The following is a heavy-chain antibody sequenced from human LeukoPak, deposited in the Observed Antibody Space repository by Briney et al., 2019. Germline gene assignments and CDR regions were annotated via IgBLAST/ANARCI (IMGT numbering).Heavy chain of an antibody. CDR1: GGSISSSSYY. CDR2: IYHSGST. J-gene: IGHJ4*02. D-gene: IGHD5-12*01. CDR3: ARLGLTKGYSGYDGFDY. V-gene: IGHV4-30-2*01. Sequence: SETLSLTCTVSGGSISSSSYYWSWIRQPPGKGLEWIGYIYHSGSTYYNPSLKSRVTISVDRSKNQFSLKLSSVTAADTAVYYCARLGLTKGYSGYDGFDYWGQGTLVTVSS.